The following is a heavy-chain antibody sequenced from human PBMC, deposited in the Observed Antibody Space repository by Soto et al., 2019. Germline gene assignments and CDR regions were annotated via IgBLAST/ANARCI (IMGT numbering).Heavy chain of an antibody. CDR3: AKVRRAYFSSTSCYFDY. D-gene: IGHD2-2*01. V-gene: IGHV3-30*18. J-gene: IGHJ4*02. Sequence: QVQLVESGGGVVQPGRSLRLSCAASGFTFSSYGMHWVRQAPGKGLEWVAVISYDGSNKYYADSVKGRFTISRDNSKNSLYLQMNSLRAEDTAVYYCAKVRRAYFSSTSCYFDYWGQGTLVTVSS. CDR2: ISYDGSNK. CDR1: GFTFSSYG.